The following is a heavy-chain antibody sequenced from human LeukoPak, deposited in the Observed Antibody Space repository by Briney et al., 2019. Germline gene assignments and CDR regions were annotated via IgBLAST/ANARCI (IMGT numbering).Heavy chain of an antibody. CDR2: INSDGSST. CDR1: GFTFSNYW. J-gene: IGHJ4*02. D-gene: IGHD3-3*01. CDR3: ARDAFGVDKSPF. V-gene: IGHV3-74*01. Sequence: GGSLRLSCGASGFTFSNYWMHWVRQAPGKGLVWVSRINSDGSSTSYADSVKGRFTISRDNAKNTLYLQMNSLRAEDTAVYYCARDAFGVDKSPFWGQGTLVTVSS.